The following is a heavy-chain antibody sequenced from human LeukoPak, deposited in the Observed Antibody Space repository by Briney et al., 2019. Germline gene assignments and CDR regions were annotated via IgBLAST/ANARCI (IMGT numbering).Heavy chain of an antibody. J-gene: IGHJ4*02. Sequence: SETLSLTCTVSGGSISSYYWSWIRQPAGKGLEWIGRIYTSGSTNYNPSLKSRVTMSVDTSKNQFSLKLSSVTAADTAVYYCARSYPYYGSGSYYDYWGQGPLVTVSS. V-gene: IGHV4-4*07. CDR1: GGSISSYY. CDR2: IYTSGST. CDR3: ARSYPYYGSGSYYDY. D-gene: IGHD3-10*01.